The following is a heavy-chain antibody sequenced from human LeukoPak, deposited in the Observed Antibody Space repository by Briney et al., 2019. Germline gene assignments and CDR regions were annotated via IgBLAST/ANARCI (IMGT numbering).Heavy chain of an antibody. V-gene: IGHV3-11*01. CDR1: GFTFSYYY. D-gene: IGHD3-22*01. J-gene: IGHJ3*02. CDR2: ISSSGSTI. Sequence: KAGGSLRLSCAASGFTFSYYYMSWIRQAPGKGLEWVSYISSSGSTIYYADSVKGLFTISSDNAKNSLYLQMNSMRDEDTAVYYCARVSYYDSSGYLDDFDIWGQGTMVTVSS. CDR3: ARVSYYDSSGYLDDFDI.